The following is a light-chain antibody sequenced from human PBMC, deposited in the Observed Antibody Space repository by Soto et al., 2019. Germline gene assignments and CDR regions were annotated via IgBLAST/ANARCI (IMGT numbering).Light chain of an antibody. Sequence: EIFFKKSSATLSLSPGERATLSCRASQSVSSYLAWYQQKPGQAPRLLIYDASNRATGIPARFSGSGSGTDFTLTISSLEPEDFAVYYCQQRSNWPPWTFGQGTKVDIK. V-gene: IGKV3-11*01. CDR1: QSVSSY. CDR2: DAS. CDR3: QQRSNWPPWT. J-gene: IGKJ1*01.